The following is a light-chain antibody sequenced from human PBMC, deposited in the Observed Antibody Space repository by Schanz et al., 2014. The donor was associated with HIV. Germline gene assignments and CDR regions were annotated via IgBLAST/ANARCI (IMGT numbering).Light chain of an antibody. J-gene: IGLJ1*01. CDR1: SSDVGGYNY. V-gene: IGLV2-14*03. CDR2: DVG. CDR3: CAYAGSSTYV. Sequence: QSALTQPASVSGSPGQSITISCSGTSSDVGGYNYVSWYQQHPGKAPKLMIYDVGTRPSGVSNRFSGSKSGNTASLTISGLQAEDEGDYYCCAYAGSSTYVFGTGTKLTVL.